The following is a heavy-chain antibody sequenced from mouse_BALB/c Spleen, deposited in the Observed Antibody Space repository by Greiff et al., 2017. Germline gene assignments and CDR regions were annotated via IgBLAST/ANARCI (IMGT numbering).Heavy chain of an antibody. J-gene: IGHJ3*01. CDR3: ARERYGNYAWFAY. CDR1: GYTFTDYY. Sequence: QVQLKQSGAELARPGASVKLSCKASGYTFTDYYINWVKQRTGQGLEWIGEIYPGSGNTYYNEKFKGKATLTADKSSSTAYMQLSSLTSEDSAVYFCARERYGNYAWFAYWGQGTLVTVSA. CDR2: IYPGSGNT. V-gene: IGHV1-77*01. D-gene: IGHD2-10*02.